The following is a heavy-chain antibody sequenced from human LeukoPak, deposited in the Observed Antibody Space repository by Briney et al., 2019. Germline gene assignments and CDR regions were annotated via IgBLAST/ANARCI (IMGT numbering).Heavy chain of an antibody. D-gene: IGHD2-15*01. CDR1: GFTFDDYA. V-gene: IGHV3-9*03. Sequence: GGSLRLSCAASGFTFDDYAMHWVRQAPGKGLEWVSGISWNSGSIGYADSVKGRFTISRDNAKSSLYLQMNSLRAEDMALYYCAKGRGPTVVAATGDYWGQGTLVTVSS. CDR2: ISWNSGSI. CDR3: AKGRGPTVVAATGDY. J-gene: IGHJ4*02.